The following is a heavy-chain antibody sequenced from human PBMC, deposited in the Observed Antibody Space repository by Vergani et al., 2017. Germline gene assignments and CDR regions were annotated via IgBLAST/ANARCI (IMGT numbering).Heavy chain of an antibody. D-gene: IGHD3-22*01. J-gene: IGHJ4*02. Sequence: EVQLVQSGAEVKKPGESLKISCQISGYSFTNYWIGWVRHMPGKGLEWMGIIHPADSDTRYSPSFQGHVTISVDKSISTAYLQRSSLRASDSAMYYCARLYGRDSSGSKYFDYWGQGTLVTVSS. V-gene: IGHV5-51*01. CDR2: IHPADSDT. CDR1: GYSFTNYW. CDR3: ARLYGRDSSGSKYFDY.